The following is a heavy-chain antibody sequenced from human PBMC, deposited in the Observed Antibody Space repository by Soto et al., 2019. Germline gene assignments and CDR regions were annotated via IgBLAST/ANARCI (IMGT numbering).Heavy chain of an antibody. Sequence: GGSLRLSCAASGFTFSSYEMNWVRQAPGKXLEWVSYISSSGSTIYYADSVKGRFTISRDNAKNSLYLQMNSLRAEDTAVYYCARDRWLGYDSSGYFPTYDAFDIWGQGTMVTVSS. D-gene: IGHD3-22*01. CDR1: GFTFSSYE. J-gene: IGHJ3*02. CDR2: ISSSGSTI. V-gene: IGHV3-48*03. CDR3: ARDRWLGYDSSGYFPTYDAFDI.